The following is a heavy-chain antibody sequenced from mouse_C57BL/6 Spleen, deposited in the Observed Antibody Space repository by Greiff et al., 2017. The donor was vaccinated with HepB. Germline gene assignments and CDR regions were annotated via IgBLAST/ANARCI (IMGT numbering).Heavy chain of an antibody. CDR3: AYDLYFDY. V-gene: IGHV1-54*01. D-gene: IGHD2-3*01. Sequence: QVQLQQSGAELVRPGTSVKVSCKASGYAFTNYLIEWVKQRPGQGLEWIGVINPGSGGTNYNEKFKGKATLTADKSSSTAYMQLSSLTSEDSAVYFCAYDLYFDYWGQGTTLTVSS. CDR1: GYAFTNYL. J-gene: IGHJ2*01. CDR2: INPGSGGT.